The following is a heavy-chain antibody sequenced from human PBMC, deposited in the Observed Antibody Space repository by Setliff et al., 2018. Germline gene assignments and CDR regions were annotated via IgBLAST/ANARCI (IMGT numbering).Heavy chain of an antibody. Sequence: GGSLRLSCAASGFTFDDYAMHWLRQSPDNRLEWLAYIHYGGGHIQYADSVKGRFTVSRDNAMDTLFLQMNGLTTDDTAKYFCAKDRWGYADPWGQGTLVTVSS. D-gene: IGHD2-2*01. CDR3: AKDRWGYADP. V-gene: IGHV3-30*02. J-gene: IGHJ5*02. CDR1: GFTFDDYA. CDR2: IHYGGGHI.